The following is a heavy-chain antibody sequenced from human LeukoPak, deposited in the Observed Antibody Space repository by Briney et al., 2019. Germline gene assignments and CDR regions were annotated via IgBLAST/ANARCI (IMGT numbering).Heavy chain of an antibody. D-gene: IGHD5-18*01. CDR1: GFTFSSYW. J-gene: IGHJ4*02. V-gene: IGHV3-7*05. CDR2: IKQDGSEK. Sequence: GGSLGLSCAASGFTFSSYWMSWVRQAPGKGLEWVANIKQDGSEKYYVDSVKGRFTISRDNAKNSLYLQMNNLRGEDTAVYYCARVGYSYGVLDYWGQGILVTVSS. CDR3: ARVGYSYGVLDY.